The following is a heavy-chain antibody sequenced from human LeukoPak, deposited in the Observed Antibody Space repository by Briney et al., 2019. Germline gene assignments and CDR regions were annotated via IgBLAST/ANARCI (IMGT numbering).Heavy chain of an antibody. CDR2: ISYDGSNK. Sequence: GGSLRLSCAASGFTFSSYGMHWVRQAPGKGLEWVAVISYDGSNKYNADSVKGRFTISRDNSKNTLYLQMNSLRAEDTAVYYCAKDVSWAYYYDSSGYHPDYWGQGTLVTVSS. CDR1: GFTFSSYG. CDR3: AKDVSWAYYYDSSGYHPDY. V-gene: IGHV3-30*18. J-gene: IGHJ4*02. D-gene: IGHD3-22*01.